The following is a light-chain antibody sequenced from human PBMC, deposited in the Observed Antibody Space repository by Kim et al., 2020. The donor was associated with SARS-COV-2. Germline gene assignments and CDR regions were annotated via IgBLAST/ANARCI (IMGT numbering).Light chain of an antibody. CDR1: RGVSTT. CDR2: GAS. Sequence: PGEGPTPPCRASRGVSTTLPCYQQNPGQPPGLLIYGASTRPTVIPARFSGSGSGTDFTLTISSLRSEDFAVYYCQQYNNWLRTFGQGTRVVIK. V-gene: IGKV3-15*01. J-gene: IGKJ1*01. CDR3: QQYNNWLRT.